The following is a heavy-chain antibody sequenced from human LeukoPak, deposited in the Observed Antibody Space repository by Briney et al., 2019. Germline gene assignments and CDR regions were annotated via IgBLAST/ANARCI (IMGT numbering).Heavy chain of an antibody. Sequence: PGGSLRLSCAASGFTFSIYSMKWVRQAPGKGLEWVSYISNTGSIIYYAASVKGRFTISRDNARNSLYLQMNSLRAEDTAIYYCARDSSGGVDYWGQGTLVTVSS. CDR2: ISNTGSII. CDR3: ARDSSGGVDY. V-gene: IGHV3-48*01. D-gene: IGHD3-22*01. CDR1: GFTFSIYS. J-gene: IGHJ4*02.